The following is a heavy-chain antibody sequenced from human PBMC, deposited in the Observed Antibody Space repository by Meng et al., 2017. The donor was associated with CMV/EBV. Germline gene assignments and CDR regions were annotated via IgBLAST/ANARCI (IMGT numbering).Heavy chain of an antibody. CDR3: ARDRLRPISYYYYGMDV. D-gene: IGHD3-3*01. CDR2: ISYDGSNK. J-gene: IGHJ6*02. V-gene: IGHV3-30-3*01. Sequence: GGSLRLSCAASGFTFSSYAMHWVRQAPGKGLEWVAVISYDGSNKYYADSVKGRFTISRDNSKNTLYLQMNSLRAEDTAVYYCARDRLRPISYYYYGMDVWGQGTTVTVSS. CDR1: GFTFSSYA.